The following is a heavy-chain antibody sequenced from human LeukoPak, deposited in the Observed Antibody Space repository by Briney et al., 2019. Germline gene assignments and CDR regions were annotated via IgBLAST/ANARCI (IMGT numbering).Heavy chain of an antibody. CDR3: ARGVMATIKFDY. J-gene: IGHJ4*02. CDR1: GYTFTSYD. CDR2: MNPNSGNT. Sequence: ASVKVSCKASGYTFTSYDINWVRQASGQGLEWMGWMNPNSGNTGYAQKFQGRVTITRNTSISTAYMELSSLRSEDTAVYYCARGVMATIKFDYWGQGTLVTVSS. V-gene: IGHV1-8*03. D-gene: IGHD5-24*01.